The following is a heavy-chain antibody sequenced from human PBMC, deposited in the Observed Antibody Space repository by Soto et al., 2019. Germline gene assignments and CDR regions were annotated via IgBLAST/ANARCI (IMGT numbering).Heavy chain of an antibody. J-gene: IGHJ5*02. D-gene: IGHD6-19*01. CDR1: GYTFTGYY. V-gene: IGHV1-2*02. Sequence: ASVKVSCKASGYTFTGYYIHWVRQAPGQGLEWMGWINPMSGGTNYAQNLQGRVNMTRDTSISTAYMELSRLTSDDTAVYYCTRQLVVTVAGTAANWFEPWGQGTLLTASS. CDR2: INPMSGGT. CDR3: TRQLVVTVAGTAANWFEP.